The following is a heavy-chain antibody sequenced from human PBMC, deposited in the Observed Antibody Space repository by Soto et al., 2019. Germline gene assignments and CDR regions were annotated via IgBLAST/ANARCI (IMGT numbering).Heavy chain of an antibody. CDR1: GFTFSGSA. CDR3: TTGRDYYHYGMDV. J-gene: IGHJ6*02. V-gene: IGHV3-73*02. Sequence: EVQLVESGGGLVQPGGSLKLSCAASGFTFSGSAMHWVRQASGKGLEWVGRIRSKANSYATAYAASVKGRFTISRDDSKNTAYLQMNSLKTEDTAVYYCTTGRDYYHYGMDVWGQGTTVTVSS. CDR2: IRSKANSYAT.